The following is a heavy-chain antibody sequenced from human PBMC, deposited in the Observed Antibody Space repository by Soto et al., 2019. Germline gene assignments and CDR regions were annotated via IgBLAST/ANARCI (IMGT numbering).Heavy chain of an antibody. V-gene: IGHV3-23*01. CDR3: AKDGMVAAAGFYYFEN. D-gene: IGHD6-25*01. J-gene: IGHJ4*02. CDR1: GFTFNTYA. Sequence: PGGSLRLSCAASGFTFNTYAMSWVRQAPGKGLEWVSGTTGSSGVTYYADSVKGRFTISRDNSKNTLFLQMNSLRADDTAVYYCAKDGMVAAAGFYYFENWGRGTQVTVSS. CDR2: TTGSSGVT.